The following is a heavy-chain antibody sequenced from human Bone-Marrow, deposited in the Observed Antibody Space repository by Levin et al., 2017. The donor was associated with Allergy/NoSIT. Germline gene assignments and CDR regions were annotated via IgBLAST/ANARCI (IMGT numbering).Heavy chain of an antibody. J-gene: IGHJ5*02. V-gene: IGHV4-61*02. CDR2: VSVRGTT. D-gene: IGHD4-11*01. CDR1: GGSITTGSYY. Sequence: SETLSLTCTVSGGSITTGSYYWGWIRQSAGKGLEWIGRVSVRGTTSYNPSLASRVSVSVDTATNQFSLKLRSVTAADTAMYYCAREGRQSMDSWFHPWGQGTLVAVSS. CDR3: AREGRQSMDSWFHP.